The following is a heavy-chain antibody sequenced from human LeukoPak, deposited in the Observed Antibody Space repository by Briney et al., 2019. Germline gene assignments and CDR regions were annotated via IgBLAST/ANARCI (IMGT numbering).Heavy chain of an antibody. J-gene: IGHJ4*02. CDR2: IMSDGRST. CDR1: GFTFITYG. V-gene: IGHV3-74*01. CDR3: ARDSQFIGPLY. Sequence: PGGSLRLSCAASGFTFITYGMHWVRQAPGKGLVWVSRIMSDGRSTYADSVKGRFTISRDTAKNTLYLQMNSLRAGDTAVYYCARDSQFIGPLYWGQGTLVTVSS. D-gene: IGHD5-24*01.